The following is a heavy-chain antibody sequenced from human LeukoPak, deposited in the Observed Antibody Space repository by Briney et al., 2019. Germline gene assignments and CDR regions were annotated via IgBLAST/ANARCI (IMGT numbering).Heavy chain of an antibody. J-gene: IGHJ4*02. CDR2: IYYSGST. CDR1: GGSISSTTYY. Sequence: SETLSLTCTVSGGSISSTTYYWGWIRQPPGKGLEWIGSIYYSGSTYYNPSLKSRVTISVDTSKNQFSLKLSSGTAADTAVYYCARHSPWEPFDYWGQGTLVTVSS. CDR3: ARHSPWEPFDY. V-gene: IGHV4-39*01. D-gene: IGHD1-26*01.